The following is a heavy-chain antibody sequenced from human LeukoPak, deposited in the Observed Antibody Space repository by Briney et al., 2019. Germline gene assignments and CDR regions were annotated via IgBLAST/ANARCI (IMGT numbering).Heavy chain of an antibody. Sequence: SETLSLTCTVSGGSISSYYWSWIRQPAGKGLEWIGRIYTSGSTNYNPSLKSRVTMSVGTSKNQFSLKLSSVTAADTAVYYCARAYCGGDCYKHELNWFDPWGQGTLVTVSS. CDR3: ARAYCGGDCYKHELNWFDP. D-gene: IGHD2-21*02. V-gene: IGHV4-4*07. CDR2: IYTSGST. J-gene: IGHJ5*02. CDR1: GGSISSYY.